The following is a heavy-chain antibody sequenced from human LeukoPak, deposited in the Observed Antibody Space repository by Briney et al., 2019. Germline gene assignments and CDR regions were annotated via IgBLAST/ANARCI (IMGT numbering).Heavy chain of an antibody. CDR1: GGSFSGYY. D-gene: IGHD3-3*01. Sequence: SETLSLTCAVYGGSFSGYYWSWTRQPPGKGLEWIGEINHSGSTNYNPSLKSRVTISVDTSKNQFSLKLSSVTAADTAVYYCARHMYFWSGYSTHDAFDIWGQGTMVTVSS. J-gene: IGHJ3*02. CDR3: ARHMYFWSGYSTHDAFDI. CDR2: INHSGST. V-gene: IGHV4-34*01.